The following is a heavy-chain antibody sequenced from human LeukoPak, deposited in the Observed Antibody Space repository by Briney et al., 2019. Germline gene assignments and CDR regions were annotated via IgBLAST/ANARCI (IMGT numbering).Heavy chain of an antibody. CDR1: GGSISSYY. CDR3: ARTLLLPYYYYYMDV. CDR2: IYYSGTT. J-gene: IGHJ6*03. D-gene: IGHD3-22*01. V-gene: IGHV4-59*01. Sequence: SETLSLTCTVSGGSISSYYWSWIRQPPGKGLEWIGYIYYSGTTNYNPSLESRVTISVDTSKNQFSLKLSSVTAADTAVYFCARTLLLPYYYYYMDVWGKGTTVTVSS.